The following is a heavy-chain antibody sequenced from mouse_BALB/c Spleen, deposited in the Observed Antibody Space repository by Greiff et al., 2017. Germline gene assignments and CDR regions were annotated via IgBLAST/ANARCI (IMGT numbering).Heavy chain of an antibody. CDR2: IWAGGST. V-gene: IGHV2-9*02. CDR1: GFSLTSYG. D-gene: IGHD2-4*01. J-gene: IGHJ1*01. CDR3: AREGFGLRRDWYFDV. Sequence: QVHVKQSGPGLVAPSQSLSITCTVSGFSLTSYGVHWVRQPPGKGLEWLGVIWAGGSTNYNSALMSRLSISKDNSKSQVFLKMNSLQTDDTAMYYCAREGFGLRRDWYFDVWGAGTTVTVSS.